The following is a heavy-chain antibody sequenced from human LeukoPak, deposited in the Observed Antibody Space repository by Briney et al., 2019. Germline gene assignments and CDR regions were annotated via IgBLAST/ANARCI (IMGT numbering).Heavy chain of an antibody. CDR1: GYTLTELS. D-gene: IGHD3-16*01. J-gene: IGHJ3*02. CDR3: AASPPGAFDI. CDR2: FDPEDGET. V-gene: IGHV1-24*01. Sequence: ASVKVSCKVSGYTLTELSMHWVRQAPGKGLEWMGGFDPEDGETIYAQKFQGRVTMTEDTSTDTAYMELRSLRSDDTAMYYCAASPPGAFDIWGQGTMVTVSS.